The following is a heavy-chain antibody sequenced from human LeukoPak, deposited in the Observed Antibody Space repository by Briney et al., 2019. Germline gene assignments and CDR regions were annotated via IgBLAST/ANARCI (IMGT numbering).Heavy chain of an antibody. CDR2: MNPNRDNT. V-gene: IGHV1-8*01. CDR3: ARFDSGGYYFQNDY. Sequence: ASVKVSCKASGYTFTSYDINRVRQATGQGLEWMGWMNPNRDNTSYAQKFQGRVTMTRDTSISTAYMELSRLRTEDTAVYYCARFDSGGYYFQNDYWGQGTLVTVSS. CDR1: GYTFTSYD. J-gene: IGHJ4*02. D-gene: IGHD3-22*01.